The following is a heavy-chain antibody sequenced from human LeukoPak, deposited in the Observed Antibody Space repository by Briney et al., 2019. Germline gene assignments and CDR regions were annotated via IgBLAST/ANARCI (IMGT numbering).Heavy chain of an antibody. Sequence: PSETLSLTCTVSGGSINNYYWSWIRQPAGKGLEWIGRIFTDGITNYNPSLKSRVTISVDTSKNQFSLKLSSVTAADTAVYYCARHRGYCSSTSCYTPPDYWGQGTLVTVSS. CDR2: IFTDGIT. V-gene: IGHV4-4*07. D-gene: IGHD2-2*02. CDR3: ARHRGYCSSTSCYTPPDY. CDR1: GGSINNYY. J-gene: IGHJ4*02.